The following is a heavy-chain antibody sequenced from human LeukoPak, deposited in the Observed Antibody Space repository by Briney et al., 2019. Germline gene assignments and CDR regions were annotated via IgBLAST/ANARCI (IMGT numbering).Heavy chain of an antibody. Sequence: GGSLRLSCAASGFTFSTYAMHWVRQAPGKGLEWVANIKQDGSEKYYVDSVKGRFTISRDNAKNSLYLQMNSLRAEDTAVYYCARAVERAAAAYFDYWGQGTLVTVSS. J-gene: IGHJ4*02. V-gene: IGHV3-7*01. CDR1: GFTFSTYA. CDR3: ARAVERAAAAYFDY. CDR2: IKQDGSEK. D-gene: IGHD6-13*01.